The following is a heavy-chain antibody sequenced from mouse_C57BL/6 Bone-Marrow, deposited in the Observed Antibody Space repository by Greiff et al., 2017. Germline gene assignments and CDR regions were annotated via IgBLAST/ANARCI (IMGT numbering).Heavy chain of an antibody. J-gene: IGHJ2*01. CDR2: ILPGSGST. V-gene: IGHV1-9*01. Sequence: VQLQQSGAELMKPGASVKLSCKATGYTFTGYWLEWVKQRPGHGLEWIGEILPGSGSTNYNEKFKGKATFTADTSSNTAYMQLSSLTTEDSAIYYCARRPTGLLPRSYYFGDWGQGTTLTVSS. CDR3: ARRPTGLLPRSYYFGD. D-gene: IGHD1-1*01. CDR1: GYTFTGYW.